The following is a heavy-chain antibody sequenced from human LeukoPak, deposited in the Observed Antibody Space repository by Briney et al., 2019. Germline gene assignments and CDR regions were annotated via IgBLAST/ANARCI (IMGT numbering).Heavy chain of an antibody. CDR1: GFTFSSYS. J-gene: IGHJ4*02. V-gene: IGHV3-21*01. CDR3: ARDSMGGYAHDY. Sequence: GSLRLSCAASGFTFSSYSMNWVRQAPGKGLEWVSSISSSSSYIYYADSVKGRFTISRDNAKNSLYLQMNSLRAEDTAVYYCARDSMGGYAHDYWGQGTLVTVSS. CDR2: ISSSSSYI. D-gene: IGHD5-12*01.